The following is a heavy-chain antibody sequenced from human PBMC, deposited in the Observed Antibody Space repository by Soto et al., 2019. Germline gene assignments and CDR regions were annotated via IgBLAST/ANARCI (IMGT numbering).Heavy chain of an antibody. Sequence: QVQLQESGPGLVKPSETLSLTCTVSGGSISSYCWSWIRHPPGKGLDWIGYIYYSGSTNYNPSLKSRLSISIDTTKNQFSLKMSSVTAADTVISDCASMRNSVRGYPGHFDYWGQGTLVTVSS. CDR3: ASMRNSVRGYPGHFDY. CDR2: IYYSGST. V-gene: IGHV4-59*01. D-gene: IGHD1-26*01. CDR1: GGSISSYC. J-gene: IGHJ4*02.